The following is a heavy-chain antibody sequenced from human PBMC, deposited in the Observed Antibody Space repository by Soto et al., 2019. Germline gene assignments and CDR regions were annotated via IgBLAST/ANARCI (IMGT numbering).Heavy chain of an antibody. CDR2: IKSKTDGGTT. CDR3: TTDRVIAVAGTIDY. D-gene: IGHD6-19*01. CDR1: GFTFSNAW. V-gene: IGHV3-15*07. J-gene: IGHJ4*02. Sequence: GGSLRLSCAASGFTFSNAWMNWVRQAPGKGLEWVGRIKSKTDGGTTDYAAPVKGRFTISKDDSKNTLYLQMNSLKTEDTAVYYCTTDRVIAVAGTIDYWGQGTLVTVSS.